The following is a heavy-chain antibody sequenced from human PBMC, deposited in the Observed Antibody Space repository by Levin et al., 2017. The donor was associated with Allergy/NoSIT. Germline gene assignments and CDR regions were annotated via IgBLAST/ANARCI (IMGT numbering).Heavy chain of an antibody. V-gene: IGHV1-24*01. J-gene: IGHJ4*02. CDR3: ATHYDYVWGSYRRPFDY. CDR1: GYTLTELS. Sequence: ASVKVSCKVSGYTLTELSMHWVRQAPGKGLEWMGGFDPEDGETIYAQKFQGRVTMTEDTSTDTAYMELSSLRSEDTAVYYCATHYDYVWGSYRRPFDYWGQGTLVTVSS. CDR2: FDPEDGET. D-gene: IGHD3-16*02.